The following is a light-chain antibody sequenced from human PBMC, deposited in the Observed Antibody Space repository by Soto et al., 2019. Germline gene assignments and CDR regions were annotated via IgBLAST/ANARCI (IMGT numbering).Light chain of an antibody. Sequence: QSALTQPPSASGTPGQTIAISCSGGSSNIGSHTVNWYQQLPGTAPRLLIYSNTQWPSGVPDRFSGSKSGTSASLAISGLQSEYEGDYYCAAWDDSLHASYVFGTGTKVTVL. J-gene: IGLJ1*01. V-gene: IGLV1-44*01. CDR3: AAWDDSLHASYV. CDR2: SNT. CDR1: SSNIGSHT.